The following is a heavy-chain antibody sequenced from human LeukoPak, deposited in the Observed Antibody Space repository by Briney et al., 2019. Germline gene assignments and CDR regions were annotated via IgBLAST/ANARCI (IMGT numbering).Heavy chain of an antibody. Sequence: SETLTLTCTVSGGSISSSSYYWGWIRQPPGKGLEWIGSIYYSGSTYYNPSLKSRVTISVDTSKNQFSLKLSSVTAADTAVYYCARFTNWYDAFDIWGQGTMVTVSS. V-gene: IGHV4-39*01. CDR1: GGSISSSSYY. D-gene: IGHD7-27*01. CDR3: ARFTNWYDAFDI. CDR2: IYYSGST. J-gene: IGHJ3*02.